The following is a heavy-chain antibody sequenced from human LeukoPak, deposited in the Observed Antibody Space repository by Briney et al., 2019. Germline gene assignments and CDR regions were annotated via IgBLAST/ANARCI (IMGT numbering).Heavy chain of an antibody. CDR2: IYHSGST. CDR1: GGSISSGGYS. D-gene: IGHD3-22*01. V-gene: IGHV4-30-2*01. J-gene: IGHJ3*02. CDR3: ARTYYYDSSGYYDPPDAFDI. Sequence: SETLSLTCAVSGGSISSGGYSWSWIRQPPGKGLEWIGYIYHSGSTYYNPSLKSRVTISVDRSKNQFSLKLSSVTAADTAVYYCARTYYYDSSGYYDPPDAFDIWGQGTMVTVSS.